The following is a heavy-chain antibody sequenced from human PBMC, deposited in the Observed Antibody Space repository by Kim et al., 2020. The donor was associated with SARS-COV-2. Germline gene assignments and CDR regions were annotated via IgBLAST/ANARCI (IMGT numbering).Heavy chain of an antibody. CDR3: ARGDGAYYYDSSGYLGDY. J-gene: IGHJ4*02. CDR2: ISAYNGNT. Sequence: ASVKVSCKASGYTFTSYGISWVRQAPGQGLEWMGWISAYNGNTNYAQKLQGRVTMTTDTSTSTAYMELRSLRSDDTAVYYCARGDGAYYYDSSGYLGDYWGQGTLVTVSS. D-gene: IGHD3-22*01. V-gene: IGHV1-18*01. CDR1: GYTFTSYG.